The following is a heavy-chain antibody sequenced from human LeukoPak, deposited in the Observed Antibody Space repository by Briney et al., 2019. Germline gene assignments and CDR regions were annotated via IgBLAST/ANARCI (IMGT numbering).Heavy chain of an antibody. CDR3: ARGSITGTTSWFDP. CDR2: IYYSGST. V-gene: IGHV4-39*01. Sequence: PSETLSLTCTVSGGSISSSSYYWGWIRQPPGKGLEWIGSIYYSGSTYYNPSLKSRVTISVDTSKNQFSLKLSSVTAADTAVYYCARGSITGTTSWFDPWGQGTLVTASS. CDR1: GGSISSSSYY. J-gene: IGHJ5*02. D-gene: IGHD1-14*01.